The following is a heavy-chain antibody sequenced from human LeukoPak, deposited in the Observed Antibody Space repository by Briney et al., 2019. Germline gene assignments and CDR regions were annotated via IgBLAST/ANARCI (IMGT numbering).Heavy chain of an antibody. CDR2: IIPSGGST. Sequence: ASVTVSCKASGYTFISYYMHWVRQAPGQGLEWMGIIIPSGGSTSYTQNFQGRLTMNGDTSTSTDYMELSSLRSEDMAVYYCARDTETSMVTHFDYWGQGTLVTVSS. J-gene: IGHJ4*02. CDR3: ARDTETSMVTHFDY. D-gene: IGHD5-18*01. CDR1: GYTFISYY. V-gene: IGHV1-46*01.